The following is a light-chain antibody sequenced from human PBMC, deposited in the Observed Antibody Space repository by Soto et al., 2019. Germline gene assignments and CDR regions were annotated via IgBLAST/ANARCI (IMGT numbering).Light chain of an antibody. V-gene: IGLV3-1*01. J-gene: IGLJ1*01. CDR3: QAWDSGTYV. CDR1: KLGDKF. CDR2: QDN. Sequence: SYELTQPPSVSVSPGQTASITCSGPKLGDKFASWYQQRPGRSPVLVISQDNKRPSGIPERFSGSNSGNTATLTISGTQAVDEADYYCQAWDSGTYVFGPGTKLTVL.